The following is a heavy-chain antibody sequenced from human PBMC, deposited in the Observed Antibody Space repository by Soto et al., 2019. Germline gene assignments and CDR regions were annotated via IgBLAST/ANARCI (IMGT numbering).Heavy chain of an antibody. CDR3: ARVRAVAADYYYYGMDV. Sequence: PSQTLPLTCAISGNSVSSNIAAWNWIRQSPSRGLEWLGRTYYRSKWYNDYAVSVKSRITINPDTSKNQFSLQLNSVTPEDTAVYYCARVRAVAADYYYYGMDVWGQGTTVTVSS. V-gene: IGHV6-1*01. J-gene: IGHJ6*02. CDR1: GNSVSSNIAA. CDR2: TYYRSKWYN. D-gene: IGHD6-19*01.